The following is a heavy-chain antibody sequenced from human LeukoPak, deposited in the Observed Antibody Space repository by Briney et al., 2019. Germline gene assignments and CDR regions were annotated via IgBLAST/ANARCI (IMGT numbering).Heavy chain of an antibody. V-gene: IGHV4-4*02. CDR3: ARVLATRESGMDV. J-gene: IGHJ6*02. D-gene: IGHD1-26*01. CDR1: GSSISSSNW. CDR2: IYYSGST. Sequence: SETLSLTCAVSGSSISSSNWWNWVRQPPGKGLEWIGYIYYSGSTNYNPSLKSRVTISVDTSKNQFSLKLSSVTAADTAVYYCARVLATRESGMDVWGQGTTVTVSS.